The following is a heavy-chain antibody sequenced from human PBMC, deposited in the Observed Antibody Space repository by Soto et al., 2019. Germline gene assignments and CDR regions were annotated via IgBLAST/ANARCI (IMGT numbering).Heavy chain of an antibody. V-gene: IGHV3-49*03. CDR1: GFTFGDYA. J-gene: IGHJ4*02. CDR3: TRVGIMITFGGVIVFDY. CDR2: IRSKAYGGTT. Sequence: GGSLRLSCTASGFTFGDYAMSWFRQAPGKGLEWVGFIRSKAYGGTTEYAASVKGRFTISRDDSKSIAYLQMNSLKTEDTAVYYCTRVGIMITFGGVIVFDYWGQGTLVTVSS. D-gene: IGHD3-16*02.